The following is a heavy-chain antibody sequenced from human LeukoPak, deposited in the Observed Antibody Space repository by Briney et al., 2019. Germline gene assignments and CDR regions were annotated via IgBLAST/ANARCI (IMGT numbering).Heavy chain of an antibody. Sequence: SETLSLTCTVSGGSISSYYWSWIRPPPGKGLEWIAYIYYSGSTNYNPSLKSRVTISVDTSKNQFSLKLSSVTAADTAVYYCARVSRNYGSGSYYNDYWGQGTLVTVSS. D-gene: IGHD3-10*01. CDR2: IYYSGST. J-gene: IGHJ4*02. CDR1: GGSISSYY. V-gene: IGHV4-59*01. CDR3: ARVSRNYGSGSYYNDY.